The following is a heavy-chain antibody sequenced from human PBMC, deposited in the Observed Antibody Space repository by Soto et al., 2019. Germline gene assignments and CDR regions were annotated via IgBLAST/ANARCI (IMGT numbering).Heavy chain of an antibody. J-gene: IGHJ4*02. CDR2: ISGSGGST. Sequence: GGSLRLSCAASGFTFSSYAMSWVRQAPGKGLEWVSAISGSGGSTYYADSVKGRFTISRDNSKNTLYLQMNSLRAEDTALYYCAAIPTSFLVPSPFFFDYWGQGTLVTVSS. V-gene: IGHV3-23*01. CDR1: GFTFSSYA. CDR3: AAIPTSFLVPSPFFFDY. D-gene: IGHD6-6*01.